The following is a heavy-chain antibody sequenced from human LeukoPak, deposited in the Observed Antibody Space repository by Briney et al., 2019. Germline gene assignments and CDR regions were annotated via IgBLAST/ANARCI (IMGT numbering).Heavy chain of an antibody. J-gene: IGHJ4*02. CDR1: GYTFTNYH. CDR2: ISTNDGNT. CDR3: TRAPPGMTMMTDY. D-gene: IGHD3-22*01. Sequence: ASVRVSCKASGYTFTNYHIAWVRQAPGQGLEWMGWISTNDGNTVYAQRLQGRVTMTTDTSTSVAYMELRSLTSDDTAVYYCTRAPPGMTMMTDYWGQGTLVTVSS. V-gene: IGHV1-18*01.